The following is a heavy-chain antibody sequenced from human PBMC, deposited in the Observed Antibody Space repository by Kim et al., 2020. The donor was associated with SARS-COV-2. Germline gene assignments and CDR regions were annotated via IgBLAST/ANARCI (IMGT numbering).Heavy chain of an antibody. CDR1: GFTFNDYT. D-gene: IGHD3-3*01. J-gene: IGHJ6*02. CDR2: ITWDGSTT. CDR3: GKEIVVSGVVDYGMDV. V-gene: IGHV3-43*01. Sequence: GGSLRLSCTTSGFTFNDYTIHWIRRAPGRGLEWVCLITWDGSTTYYADSVKGRFTVSRDNNKSSLYLQMNSLRTDDTALYYCGKEIVVSGVVDYGMDVWAQGTALTVS.